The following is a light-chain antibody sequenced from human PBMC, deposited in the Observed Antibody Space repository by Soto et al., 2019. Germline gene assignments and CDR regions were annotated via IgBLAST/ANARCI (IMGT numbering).Light chain of an antibody. J-gene: IGKJ1*01. V-gene: IGKV3-20*01. CDR2: GAS. Sequence: EIVLTQSPGTLSLSPGERATLSCRASQSVSSSYLAWYQQKPGQAPRLLIYGASSRATGIPGRFSGSGSGTDFTLTISRLEPEDFAVYYCQQYGRSPRTFGQGTKVEIK. CDR3: QQYGRSPRT. CDR1: QSVSSSY.